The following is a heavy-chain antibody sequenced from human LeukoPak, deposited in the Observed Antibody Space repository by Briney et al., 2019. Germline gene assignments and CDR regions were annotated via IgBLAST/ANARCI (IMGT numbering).Heavy chain of an antibody. CDR1: GGSISSYY. J-gene: IGHJ4*02. CDR3: ASWGGYSGSYGGFDY. V-gene: IGHV4-59*08. D-gene: IGHD1-26*01. CDR2: IYYSGST. Sequence: SETLSLTCTVSGGSISSYYWSWIRQPPGKGLEWIGYIYYSGSTNYNPSLKSRVTISVDTSKNQSSLKLSSVTAADTAVYYCASWGGYSGSYGGFDYWGQGTLVTVSS.